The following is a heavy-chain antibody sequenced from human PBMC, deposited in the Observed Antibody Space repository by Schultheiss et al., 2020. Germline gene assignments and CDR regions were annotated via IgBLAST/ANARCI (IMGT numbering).Heavy chain of an antibody. CDR2: IWYDGSNK. Sequence: GGSLRLSCAASGFTFSSYGMHWVRQAPGKGLEWVAVIWYDGSNKYYADSVKGRFTISRDNSKNTLYLQMNSLRAEDTAVYYCAECVQLMTTVTSAYWGQGTLVTVS. V-gene: IGHV3-33*06. J-gene: IGHJ4*02. D-gene: IGHD4-17*01. CDR3: AECVQLMTTVTSAY. CDR1: GFTFSSYG.